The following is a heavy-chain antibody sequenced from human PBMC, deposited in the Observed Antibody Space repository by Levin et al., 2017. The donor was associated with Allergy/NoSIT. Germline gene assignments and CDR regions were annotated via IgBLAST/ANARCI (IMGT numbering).Heavy chain of an antibody. CDR2: VYHSGTT. J-gene: IGHJ5*02. CDR3: ARLYSPNWFDP. V-gene: IGHV4-61*01. D-gene: IGHD6-13*01. CDR1: GGSVSSGHYY. Sequence: SETLSLTCTVSGGSVSSGHYYWSWIRQPPGKGLEWIGYVYHSGTTKCNPSLSSRVTISIDTSKNQFSLMVTSMTAADTAVYYCARLYSPNWFDPWGQGTLVTVSS.